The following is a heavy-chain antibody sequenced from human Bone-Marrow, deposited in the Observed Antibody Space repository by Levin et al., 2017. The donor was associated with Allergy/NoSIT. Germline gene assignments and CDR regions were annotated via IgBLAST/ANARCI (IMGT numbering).Heavy chain of an antibody. CDR2: INPSGGST. Sequence: ASVKVSCKASGYTFTLYHMHWVRLAPGQGLEWMGIINPSGGSTNYAQKFLDRVTVTSDTSTNTVYMEQNSLTSEDTAVYYCARSPAPRQVENWFDPWGQGTLVIVSS. CDR3: ARSPAPRQVENWFDP. J-gene: IGHJ5*02. V-gene: IGHV1-46*01. D-gene: IGHD2-15*01. CDR1: GYTFTLYH.